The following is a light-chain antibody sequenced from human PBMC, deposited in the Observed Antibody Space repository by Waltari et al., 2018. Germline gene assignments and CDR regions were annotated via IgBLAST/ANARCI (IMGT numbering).Light chain of an antibody. CDR3: MQALQTPPWT. CDR1: QSLLQTNGYNY. V-gene: IGKV2-28*01. Sequence: DIVMTQSPLSLPVTPGEPASISCRSSQSLLQTNGYNYLDWYLQKPGQSPQLLIYLGSNRASGVPDRFSGSGSGTDFTLKINRVDAEDVGVYYCMQALQTPPWTFGQGTRLEIK. CDR2: LGS. J-gene: IGKJ1*01.